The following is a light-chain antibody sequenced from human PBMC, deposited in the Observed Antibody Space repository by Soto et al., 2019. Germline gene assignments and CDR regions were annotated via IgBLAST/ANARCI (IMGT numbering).Light chain of an antibody. V-gene: IGKV3-15*01. CDR1: QSVSSN. J-gene: IGKJ1*01. CDR2: GAS. CDR3: QQYNNWPRT. Sequence: EIVMTQSPATLSVSPGERATLSCRASQSVSSNLAWYQQKPGQAPRLLIYGASTRATGIPARFSGSGSGTEFTLTISSLQPEDFAVYYCQQYNNWPRTFGQGIKVDIK.